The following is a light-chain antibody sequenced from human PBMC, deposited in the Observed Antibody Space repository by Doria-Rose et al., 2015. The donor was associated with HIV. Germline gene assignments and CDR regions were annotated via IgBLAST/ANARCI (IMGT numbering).Light chain of an antibody. CDR3: QQYGTSRGT. CDR1: QRVKSSY. J-gene: IGKJ5*01. V-gene: IGKV3-20*01. CDR2: DAS. Sequence: TQSPGTLPLSPGERATLSCRASQRVKSSYLAWCQQKPGQAPRLLIYDASTRATGIPDRFSGSGSGTDFTLTISRLEPEDVAVYYCQQYGTSRGTFGQGTRLEIK.